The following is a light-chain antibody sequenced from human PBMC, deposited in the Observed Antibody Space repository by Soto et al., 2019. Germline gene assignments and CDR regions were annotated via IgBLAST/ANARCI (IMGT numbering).Light chain of an antibody. Sequence: QSLITQPPSASGTPGQRVTISCSGSISNIGINTVNWYQQVPGTAPKLLIYTDNQRPSGVPDRFSGSKSGTSASLAISGLQSEDEADYYCAAWDDSLNGLYVFGTRTKVNVL. CDR3: AAWDDSLNGLYV. CDR2: TDN. CDR1: ISNIGINT. J-gene: IGLJ1*01. V-gene: IGLV1-44*01.